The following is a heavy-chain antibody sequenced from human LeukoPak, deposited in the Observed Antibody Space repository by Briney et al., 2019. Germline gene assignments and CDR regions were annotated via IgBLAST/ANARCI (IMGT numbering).Heavy chain of an antibody. CDR3: VSQDCSGGSCYDYMDV. J-gene: IGHJ6*03. D-gene: IGHD2-15*01. CDR1: GGTFSSYA. Sequence: SVKVSCKASGGTFSSYAISWVRQAPGQGLEWMGGIIPIFGTANYAQKFQGRVTITADKSTSTAYMELSSLRSEDTAVYYCVSQDCSGGSCYDYMDVWGKGTTVTVSS. CDR2: IIPIFGTA. V-gene: IGHV1-69*06.